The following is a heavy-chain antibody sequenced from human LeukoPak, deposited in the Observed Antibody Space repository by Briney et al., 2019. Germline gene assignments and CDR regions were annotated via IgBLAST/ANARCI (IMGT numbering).Heavy chain of an antibody. V-gene: IGHV4-59*01. Sequence: PSETLSLTCTVSGGSISSYYRSWIRQPPGKGLEWIGYIYYSGSTNYNPSLKSRVTISVDTSKNQFSLKLSSVTAADPAVYYCARVTPYCSSTSCYLWFDPWGQGTLVTVSS. CDR2: IYYSGST. D-gene: IGHD2-2*01. CDR1: GGSISSYY. CDR3: ARVTPYCSSTSCYLWFDP. J-gene: IGHJ5*02.